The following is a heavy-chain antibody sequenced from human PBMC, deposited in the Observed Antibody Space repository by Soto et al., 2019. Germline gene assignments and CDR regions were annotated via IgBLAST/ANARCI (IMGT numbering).Heavy chain of an antibody. CDR1: GFTFSSYS. J-gene: IGHJ4*02. V-gene: IGHV3-48*02. D-gene: IGHD1-1*01. CDR2: ISSSSTTI. CDR3: ARGTITLFDY. Sequence: GGSLRLSCAASGFTFSSYSMNWVRQAPGKGLEWVSSISSSSTTIYYADSVKGRFTISRDNAKNSLHLQLNSLRDEDTSVYYCARGTITLFDYWGQGPLGTGSS.